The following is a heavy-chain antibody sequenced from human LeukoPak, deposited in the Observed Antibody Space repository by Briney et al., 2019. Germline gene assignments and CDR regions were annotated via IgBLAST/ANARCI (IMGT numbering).Heavy chain of an antibody. Sequence: GASVKVSCKASGYTFTSYDINWVRQATGQGLEWMGWMNPNSGNTGYAQKFQGRVTMTRNTSISTAYMELSSLRSEDAAVYYCARGGIAAADLDYWGQGTLVTVSS. CDR3: ARGGIAAADLDY. J-gene: IGHJ4*02. CDR2: MNPNSGNT. CDR1: GYTFTSYD. V-gene: IGHV1-8*01. D-gene: IGHD6-13*01.